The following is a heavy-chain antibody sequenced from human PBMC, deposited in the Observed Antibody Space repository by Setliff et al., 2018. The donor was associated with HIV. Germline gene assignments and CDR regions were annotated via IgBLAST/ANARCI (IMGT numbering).Heavy chain of an antibody. J-gene: IGHJ4*02. CDR3: ASLXYXXXMXXYPH. CDR1: GGSITGYY. D-gene: IGHD3-16*02. V-gene: IGHV4-59*01. Sequence: PSETLSLTCTVSGGSITGYYWSWIRQPPGKRLEWIGWSYYSGNTRYNPSLKSRVTISLDTSKNRCSLQLTSVTAADTAVYYCASLXYXXXMXXYPHWGQGTLVT. CDR2: SYYSGNT.